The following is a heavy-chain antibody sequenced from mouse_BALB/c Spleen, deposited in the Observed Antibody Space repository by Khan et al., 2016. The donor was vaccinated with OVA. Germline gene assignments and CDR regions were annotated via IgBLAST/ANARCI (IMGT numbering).Heavy chain of an antibody. Sequence: QVQLKQSGTELAKPGASVKMSCKASGYTFISYWMHWVKQRPGQGLEWIGYINPITGYTDYNQKFKDKATLTADKSSSTAYMQLSSLTSEDSAVDSCASAGVYDGSYAWFAYWGPGTLVTVSA. D-gene: IGHD2-3*01. J-gene: IGHJ3*01. CDR1: GYTFISYW. CDR3: ASAGVYDGSYAWFAY. CDR2: INPITGYT. V-gene: IGHV1-7*01.